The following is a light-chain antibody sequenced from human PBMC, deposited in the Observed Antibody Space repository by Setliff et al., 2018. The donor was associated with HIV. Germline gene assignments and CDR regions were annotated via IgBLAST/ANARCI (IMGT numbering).Light chain of an antibody. J-gene: IGLJ1*01. CDR1: NSDIGSYNY. CDR2: EVT. V-gene: IGLV2-8*01. Sequence: LTQPPSASGSPGQSVAISCTGTNSDIGSYNYVSWYQLHPGKAPKLMISEVTKRPSGVPDRFSGSKSGNTASLTVSGLQAEDDADYYCSSHRDNSPFVFGTGTKVTVL. CDR3: SSHRDNSPFV.